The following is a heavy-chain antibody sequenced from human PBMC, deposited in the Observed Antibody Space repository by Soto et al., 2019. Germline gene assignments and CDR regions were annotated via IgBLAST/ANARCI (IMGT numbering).Heavy chain of an antibody. CDR3: AGSVRYTTGAPDY. J-gene: IGHJ4*02. Sequence: GGSLRLSCAASGFTFSTYWMHWVRQAPGKGLVWVSRINNDGSGTDYADSVKGRFTISRDNAKNTLYLQMNSLRAEDTAIYYCAGSVRYTTGAPDYWGQGTLVTVSS. V-gene: IGHV3-74*01. CDR2: INNDGSGT. CDR1: GFTFSTYW. D-gene: IGHD3-9*01.